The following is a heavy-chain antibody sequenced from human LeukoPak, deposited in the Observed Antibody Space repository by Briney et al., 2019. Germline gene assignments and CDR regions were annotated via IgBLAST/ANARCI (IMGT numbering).Heavy chain of an antibody. J-gene: IGHJ4*02. CDR3: ARGDPSYYDSRGFDY. D-gene: IGHD3-22*01. CDR1: GFTLHDHG. CDR2: IAWNGGST. V-gene: IGHV3-20*04. Sequence: GGSLRLSCAASGFTLHDHGMSWVRQAPGKGLEWVSGIAWNGGSTGYVDSVKGRFTISRDDAKNSLYLQMDSLRAEDTAPYYCARGDPSYYDSRGFDYWGQGTLVTVSS.